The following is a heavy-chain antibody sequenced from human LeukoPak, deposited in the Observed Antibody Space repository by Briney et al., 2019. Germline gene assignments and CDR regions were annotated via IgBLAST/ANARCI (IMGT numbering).Heavy chain of an antibody. V-gene: IGHV3-48*03. Sequence: AGGSLRFSVAAPGLTSSSYEMNWVRQAPGKGLKWVSYISSSGSTIYYADSVKGRFTISRDNAKNSLYLQMNSLRAEDTAVYYCARGFVVRGVIITGSFDYWGQGTLVTVSS. J-gene: IGHJ4*02. CDR3: ARGFVVRGVIITGSFDY. D-gene: IGHD3-10*01. CDR2: ISSSGSTI. CDR1: GLTSSSYE.